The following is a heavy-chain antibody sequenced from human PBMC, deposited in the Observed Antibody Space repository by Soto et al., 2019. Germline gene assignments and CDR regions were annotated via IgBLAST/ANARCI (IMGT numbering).Heavy chain of an antibody. CDR3: ARGGETGSTSAFDI. Sequence: ASVKVSCKAGGYAFASFGLTWLRQAPGQGLEWMGYISVYNGDTNHAQNFRGRLTMTKDTSTSTAYMELMSLTSDDTAVYYCARGGETGSTSAFDIWGQGTMVT. J-gene: IGHJ3*02. D-gene: IGHD1-7*01. V-gene: IGHV1-18*01. CDR2: ISVYNGDT. CDR1: GYAFASFG.